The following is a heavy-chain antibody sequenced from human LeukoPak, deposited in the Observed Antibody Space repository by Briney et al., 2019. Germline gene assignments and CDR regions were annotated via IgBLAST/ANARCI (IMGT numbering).Heavy chain of an antibody. J-gene: IGHJ3*02. V-gene: IGHV4-39*07. CDR2: IYYSGST. CDR3: ARVSDRLAATPIGAFDI. Sequence: SETLSLTCIVSGGSIRSSSYYWGWIRQPPGKGLEWIGSIYYSGSTYYNPSLKSRVTISVDTSKNQFSLKLSSVTAADTAVYYCARVSDRLAATPIGAFDIWGQGTMVTVSS. D-gene: IGHD2-15*01. CDR1: GGSIRSSSYY.